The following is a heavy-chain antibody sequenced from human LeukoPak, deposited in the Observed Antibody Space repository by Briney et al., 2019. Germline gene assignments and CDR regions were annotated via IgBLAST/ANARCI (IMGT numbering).Heavy chain of an antibody. CDR3: ARHASSSSWFDP. J-gene: IGHJ5*02. CDR2: IDPSDSYT. D-gene: IGHD6-6*01. CDR1: GYSFTTYW. V-gene: IGHV5-10-1*01. Sequence: PGESLQISCKGSGYSFTTYWISWVRQMPGKGLEWMGRIDPSDSYTNYSPSFQGHVTISADKSISTAYLQWSSLKASDTAMYYCARHASSSSWFDPWGQGTLVTVSS.